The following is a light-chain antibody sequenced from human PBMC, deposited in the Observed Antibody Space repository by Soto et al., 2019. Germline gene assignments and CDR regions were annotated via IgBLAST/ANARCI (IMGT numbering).Light chain of an antibody. CDR1: SSNIGSNY. Sequence: QLVLTQPPSVSGTPGQRVTISCSGSSSNIGSNYVYWYQQLPGTAPKVLIYRNDQRPSGVPDRFSGSRSGTSASLAISGLRSEDEADYFCAAWDDSLSGVLFGGGTKLTVL. CDR2: RND. V-gene: IGLV1-47*01. CDR3: AAWDDSLSGVL. J-gene: IGLJ2*01.